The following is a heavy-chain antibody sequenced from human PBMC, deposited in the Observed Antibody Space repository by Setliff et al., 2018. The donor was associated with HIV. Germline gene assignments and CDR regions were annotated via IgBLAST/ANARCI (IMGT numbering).Heavy chain of an antibody. Sequence: PPETLSLTCTVSGGSVSTGNYYWNWIRLPPGKGLEWIGYIFYSGSTNYNPSLKSRVTISVDTSKNQFSLRLNSVTAADTAIYYCTRRGADSYYPRPLDVWGKGTTVTVSS. CDR3: TRRGADSYYPRPLDV. V-gene: IGHV4-61*01. CDR2: IFYSGST. CDR1: GGSVSTGNYY. J-gene: IGHJ6*04. D-gene: IGHD3-10*01.